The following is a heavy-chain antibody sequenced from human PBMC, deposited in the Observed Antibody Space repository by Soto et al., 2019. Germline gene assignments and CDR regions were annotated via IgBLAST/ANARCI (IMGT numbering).Heavy chain of an antibody. CDR3: ARNVVVVADYFDY. D-gene: IGHD2-15*01. V-gene: IGHV4-61*01. CDR2: IYYSGST. CDR1: GGSVSIGSYY. Sequence: SDTLSLTCTVSGGSVSIGSYYWSWIRHPPGKGLEWIGYIYYSGSTNYNPSLKSRVTISVDTSKNQFSLKLSSVTAADTAVYYCARNVVVVADYFDYWGQGTLVTVSS. J-gene: IGHJ4*02.